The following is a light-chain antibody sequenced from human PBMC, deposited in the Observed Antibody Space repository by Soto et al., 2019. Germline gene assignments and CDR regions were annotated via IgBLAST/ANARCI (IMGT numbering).Light chain of an antibody. Sequence: QSVLTQPASVSGSPGQSITISCTGTSSDVGGYNYVSWYQQHPGKAPKLMIYDVSNRPSGVSNRFSGSKSGNTASLTISGLQAEDEADYYCSLYTSSSPFVFGTGTKVT. CDR3: SLYTSSSPFV. J-gene: IGLJ1*01. CDR2: DVS. CDR1: SSDVGGYNY. V-gene: IGLV2-14*01.